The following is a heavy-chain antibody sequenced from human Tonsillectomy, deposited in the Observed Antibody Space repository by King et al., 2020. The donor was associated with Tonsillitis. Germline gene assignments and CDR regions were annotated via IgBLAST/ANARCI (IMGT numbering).Heavy chain of an antibody. D-gene: IGHD3-22*01. Sequence: VQLVESGGGLVKPGGSLRLSCAASGFTFSSYSMNWVRQAPGKGLEWVSSISSSSSYIYNADSVKGRFTISRDNAKNSLYLQMNSLRAEDTAVYYCAREGAYYYDSSGYPDYFDYWGQGTLVTVSS. J-gene: IGHJ4*02. CDR2: ISSSSSYI. V-gene: IGHV3-21*01. CDR3: AREGAYYYDSSGYPDYFDY. CDR1: GFTFSSYS.